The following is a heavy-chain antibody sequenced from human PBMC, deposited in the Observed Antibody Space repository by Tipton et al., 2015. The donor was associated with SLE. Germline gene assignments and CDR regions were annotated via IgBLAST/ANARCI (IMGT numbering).Heavy chain of an antibody. V-gene: IGHV4-4*07. J-gene: IGHJ2*01. CDR3: AREFLNPVTTVHYYFDL. CDR1: GDSISGHY. CDR2: VYSSGST. Sequence: LRLSCTVSGDSISGHYWSWIRQPAGKRPEWIGRVYSSGSTSYTPSLKSRVTISLDTAKNQFSLNLTSVTAADTAMYYCAREFLNPVTTVHYYFDLWGRGTLVTVSS. D-gene: IGHD4-11*01.